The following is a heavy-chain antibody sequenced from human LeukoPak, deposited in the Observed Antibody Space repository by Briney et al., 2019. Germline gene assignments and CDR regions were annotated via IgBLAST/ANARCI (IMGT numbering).Heavy chain of an antibody. J-gene: IGHJ3*02. CDR1: GGSISIYY. CDR2: IYYSGST. Sequence: SETLSLTCTVSGGSISIYYWSWIRQPPGEGLEWIGYIYYSGSTNYNPSLKSRVTISVDTSKNQFSLKLSSVTATDTAVYYCARSIPGSPHAFDIWGQGTMVTVSS. CDR3: ARSIPGSPHAFDI. V-gene: IGHV4-59*01. D-gene: IGHD1-20*01.